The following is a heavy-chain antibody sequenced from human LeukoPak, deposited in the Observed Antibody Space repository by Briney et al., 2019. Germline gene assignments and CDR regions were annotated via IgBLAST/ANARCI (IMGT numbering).Heavy chain of an antibody. J-gene: IGHJ6*02. Sequence: GGSLRLSCAASGFTFSDYYMSWNRQAPGKGLEWVSYISSSGSTIYYADSVKGRFTISRDNAKNSLYLQMNSLRAEDTAVYYCARDPAHLFHYYYYGMDVWGQGTTVTVSS. CDR3: ARDPAHLFHYYYYGMDV. CDR1: GFTFSDYY. D-gene: IGHD2-21*01. CDR2: ISSSGSTI. V-gene: IGHV3-11*01.